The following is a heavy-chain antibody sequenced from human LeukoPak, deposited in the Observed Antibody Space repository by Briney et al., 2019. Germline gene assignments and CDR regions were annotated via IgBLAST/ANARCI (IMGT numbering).Heavy chain of an antibody. CDR1: GFTFSSLW. CDR3: ARDGGVSGYDLLDY. V-gene: IGHV3-7*01. CDR2: INQDGSEK. D-gene: IGHD5-12*01. Sequence: GGSLRLSCAASGFTFSSLWMTWVRQAPGKGLEWVADINQDGSEKYFVDSVKGRFTISRDNAKNSVFLQMNSLTVEDTAVYYCARDGGVSGYDLLDYWGQGTLVTVSS. J-gene: IGHJ4*02.